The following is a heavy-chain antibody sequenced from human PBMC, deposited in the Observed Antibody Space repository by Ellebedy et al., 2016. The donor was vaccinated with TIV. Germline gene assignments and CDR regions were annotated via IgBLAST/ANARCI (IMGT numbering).Heavy chain of an antibody. CDR2: ISWNSGSI. Sequence: GGSLRLXCAASGFTFGDYAMHWVRQAPGKGLEWVSGISWNSGSIGYADSVKGRFTISRDNAKNSLYLQMNSLRAEDTALYYCAKDIGYSGSSSYFDYWGQGTLVTVSS. CDR1: GFTFGDYA. J-gene: IGHJ4*02. D-gene: IGHD6-6*01. CDR3: AKDIGYSGSSSYFDY. V-gene: IGHV3-9*01.